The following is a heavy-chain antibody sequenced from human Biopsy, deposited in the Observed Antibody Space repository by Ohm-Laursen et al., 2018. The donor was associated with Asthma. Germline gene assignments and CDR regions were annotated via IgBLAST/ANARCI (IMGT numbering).Heavy chain of an antibody. CDR1: GFTFSNYG. CDR2: VTYDGISQ. CDR3: ARERAGVLGSYNGMDV. D-gene: IGHD2-8*01. Sequence: SLRLSCLASGFTFSNYGMHWVRQVAGKGLDWVAVVTYDGISQYYAESVKGRFTISRDNSRNTLNLQMNSVRPDDTAVYFCARERAGVLGSYNGMDVWGPGTTVSVSS. V-gene: IGHV3-30*03. J-gene: IGHJ6*02.